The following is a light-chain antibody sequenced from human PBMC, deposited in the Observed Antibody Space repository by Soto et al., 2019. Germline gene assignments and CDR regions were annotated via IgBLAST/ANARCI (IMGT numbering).Light chain of an antibody. V-gene: IGKV3-15*01. J-gene: IGKJ1*01. CDR1: QSVSSN. Sequence: EIVMTQSPATLSVSPGERATLSCRASQSVSSNLAWYQQKPGQDPRLLIYGASIRATGIPARFSGSGSGTEFTLAISSLQSEDFAVYYCQQYDTWPPLTFGQGTEVEIK. CDR2: GAS. CDR3: QQYDTWPPLT.